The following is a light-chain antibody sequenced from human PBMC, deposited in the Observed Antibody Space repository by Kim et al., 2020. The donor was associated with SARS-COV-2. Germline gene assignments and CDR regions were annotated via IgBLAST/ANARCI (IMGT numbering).Light chain of an antibody. CDR2: HAC. J-gene: IGKJ2*03. CDR1: QSVESH. V-gene: IGKV3-11*01. Sequence: SPEERATFSSRTSQSVESHLAWFQQKPGQAPRLLIYHACIRATGIPARFSGSGSGTDFTLTISGLEPEDFAVYYGQQRSDWPPENSFGQGTKLEIK. CDR3: QQRSDWPPENS.